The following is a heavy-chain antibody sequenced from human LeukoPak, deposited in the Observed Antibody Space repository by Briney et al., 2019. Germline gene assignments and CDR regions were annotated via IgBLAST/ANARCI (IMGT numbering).Heavy chain of an antibody. J-gene: IGHJ4*02. CDR3: ARGGTVWNFDY. Sequence: SETLSLTCTVSGGSISGDYYWSWIRQPPGKGLEWIGSIYYSGSTYYNPSLKSRVTISLDTSKNQFSLKVNSVTAADTAVYYCARGGTVWNFDYWGQGTLVAVSS. CDR1: GGSISGDYY. D-gene: IGHD1-1*01. CDR2: IYYSGST. V-gene: IGHV4-39*07.